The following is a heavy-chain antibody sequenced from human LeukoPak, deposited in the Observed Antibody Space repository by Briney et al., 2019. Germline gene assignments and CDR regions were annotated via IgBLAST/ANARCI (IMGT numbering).Heavy chain of an antibody. Sequence: ASVKVSCKASGYTFTSYGISWVRQAPGQGLEWMGWISAYNGNTNYAQKLQGRVTMTTDTSTSTAYMELRSLRSDDTAVYYCARDTVVVPAAMSYYYYYMDVWGKGTTVTVSS. CDR1: GYTFTSYG. D-gene: IGHD2-2*01. V-gene: IGHV1-18*01. J-gene: IGHJ6*03. CDR3: ARDTVVVPAAMSYYYYYMDV. CDR2: ISAYNGNT.